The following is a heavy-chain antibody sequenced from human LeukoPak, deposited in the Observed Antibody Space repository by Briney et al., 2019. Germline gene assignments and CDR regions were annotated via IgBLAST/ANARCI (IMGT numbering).Heavy chain of an antibody. CDR2: ISSSSSYI. CDR3: ARDPLYSSSWGSVVY. Sequence: GGSLRLSCAASGFTFSSYSMNWVRQAPGKGLEWVSSISSSSSYIYYADSVKGRFTISRDNAKNSLYLQMNSLRAEDTAVYYCARDPLYSSSWGSVVYRGQGTLVTVSS. D-gene: IGHD6-13*01. CDR1: GFTFSSYS. V-gene: IGHV3-21*01. J-gene: IGHJ4*02.